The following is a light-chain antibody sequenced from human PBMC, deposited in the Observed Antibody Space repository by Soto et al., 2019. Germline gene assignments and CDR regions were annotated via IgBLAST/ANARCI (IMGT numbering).Light chain of an antibody. CDR1: QSISTY. CDR2: AAS. J-gene: IGKJ1*01. CDR3: QQYFTSPWT. Sequence: DIQMTQSPSSLSASVGDRVTITCRASQSISTYLNWYQQKSGKAPKLLIFAASTLESVVPSRFSGGGSGTDFTLTISSLQAEDVAVYYCQQYFTSPWTFGQGIKVEI. V-gene: IGKV1-39*01.